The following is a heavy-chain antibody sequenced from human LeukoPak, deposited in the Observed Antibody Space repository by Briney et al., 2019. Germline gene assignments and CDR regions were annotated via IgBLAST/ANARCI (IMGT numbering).Heavy chain of an antibody. CDR3: GTLLSNGPFDY. J-gene: IGHJ4*02. CDR1: GYTFTGYY. CDR2: IYPNSGGT. Sequence: ASVKVSCKASGYTFTGYYMLWVRQAPGQGLEWMGYIYPNSGGTKYAQKFQGRVTMTRDTSISTAYMELSGLRSDDTAVYYCGTLLSNGPFDYWGQGSLVTVSS. V-gene: IGHV1-2*02.